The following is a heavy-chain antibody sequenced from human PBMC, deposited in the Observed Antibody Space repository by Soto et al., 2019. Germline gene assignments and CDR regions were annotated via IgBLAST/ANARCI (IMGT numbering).Heavy chain of an antibody. CDR1: EYSFTSYW. Sequence: GESLKISCKGSEYSFTSYWISWVRQMPGKGLEWMGRIDPSDSYTNYSPSFQGHVTISADKSISTAYLQWSSLKASDTAMYYCARRGDGYNYYYGMDVWGQGTTVTVYS. J-gene: IGHJ6*02. D-gene: IGHD5-12*01. CDR2: IDPSDSYT. CDR3: ARRGDGYNYYYGMDV. V-gene: IGHV5-10-1*01.